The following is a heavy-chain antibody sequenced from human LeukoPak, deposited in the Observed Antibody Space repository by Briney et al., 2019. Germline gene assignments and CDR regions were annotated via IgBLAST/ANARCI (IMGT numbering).Heavy chain of an antibody. V-gene: IGHV4-59*12. Sequence: SETLSLTCTVSSGSISSYFWSWIRQPPGKGLEWIGYIYYSGSTNYNPSLKSRVTISVDTSKNQFSLKLISVTAADTAVHYCARGVGSGWFFDYWGQGTLVTVSS. J-gene: IGHJ4*02. CDR2: IYYSGST. CDR1: SGSISSYF. CDR3: ARGVGSGWFFDY. D-gene: IGHD6-19*01.